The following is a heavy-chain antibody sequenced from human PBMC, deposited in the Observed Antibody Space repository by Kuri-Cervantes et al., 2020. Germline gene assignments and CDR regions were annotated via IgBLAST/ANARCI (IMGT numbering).Heavy chain of an antibody. CDR1: GYTFTSYA. CDR3: ASPAAIAARPEYFQH. CDR2: IIPIFGTA. J-gene: IGHJ1*01. D-gene: IGHD6-6*01. V-gene: IGHV1-69*13. Sequence: SVKVSCKASGYTFTSYAMNWVRQAPGQGLEWMGGIIPIFGTANYAQKFQGRVTITADESTSTAYMELSSLRSEDTAVYYCASPAAIAARPEYFQHWGQGTLVTVSS.